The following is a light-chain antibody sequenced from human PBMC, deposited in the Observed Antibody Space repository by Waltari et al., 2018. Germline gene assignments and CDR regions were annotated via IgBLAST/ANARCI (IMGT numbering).Light chain of an antibody. CDR3: ATWDDDLGGV. V-gene: IGLV1-44*01. CDR2: NDN. CDR1: TSNIGGNS. Sequence: QSVLTQPPSASGTPGQRVTISCSGSTSNIGGNSVNWYQQLPGTAPKLLVYNDNQGPSGGPDRFAASKSGTSAALAITGLQSEDEADYYCATWDDDLGGVFGGGTRLTVL. J-gene: IGLJ3*02.